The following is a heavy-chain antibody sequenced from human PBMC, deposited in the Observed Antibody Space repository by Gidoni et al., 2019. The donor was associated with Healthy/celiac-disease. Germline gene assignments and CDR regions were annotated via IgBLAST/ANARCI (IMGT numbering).Heavy chain of an antibody. D-gene: IGHD6-13*01. V-gene: IGHV4-61*02. J-gene: IGHJ4*02. Sequence: QVQLQESGPGLVKPSQTLSLTCTVSGGSISSGSYYWSWIRQPAGKGLEWIGRIYTSGSTNYNPSLKSRVTISVDTSKNQFSLKLSSVTAADTAVYYCARGELSAAGTGFDYWGQGTLVTVSS. CDR1: GGSISSGSYY. CDR3: ARGELSAAGTGFDY. CDR2: IYTSGST.